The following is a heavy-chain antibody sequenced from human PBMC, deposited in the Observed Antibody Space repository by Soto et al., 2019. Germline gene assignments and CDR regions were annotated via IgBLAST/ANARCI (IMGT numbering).Heavy chain of an antibody. CDR3: AKDSPVSGNYQDFDY. Sequence: EVHLLESGGGLVQPGGSLRLSCAASGFKFSSWAMTWVRQAPGAGLEWVSALTPGGETTYYIPSVRGRFTISRDNARDTLYLQMNSLTAADTAIYYCAKDSPVSGNYQDFDYWGQGTLVTVSS. D-gene: IGHD1-26*01. V-gene: IGHV3-23*01. CDR1: GFKFSSWA. CDR2: LTPGGETT. J-gene: IGHJ4*02.